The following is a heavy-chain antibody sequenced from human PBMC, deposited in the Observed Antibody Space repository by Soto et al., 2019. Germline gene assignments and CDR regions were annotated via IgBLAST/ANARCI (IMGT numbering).Heavy chain of an antibody. CDR3: CLYYTNGVVCRGGMDV. CDR2: ISSSSSYI. D-gene: IGHD2-8*01. V-gene: IGHV3-21*01. J-gene: IGHJ6*02. Sequence: EVQLVESGGGLVKPGGCLRLSCAASGFTFSSYSMNWVRKAPGKGLEWVSSISSSSSYIYYADAVKGRFTIFRDNAKNSLYLQMNSLIAEDTAVYYRCLYYTNGVVCRGGMDVWGQGATVIVSS. CDR1: GFTFSSYS.